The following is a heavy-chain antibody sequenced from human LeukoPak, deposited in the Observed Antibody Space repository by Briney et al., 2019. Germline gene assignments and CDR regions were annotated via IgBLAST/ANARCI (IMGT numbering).Heavy chain of an antibody. CDR1: GFTISSYT. CDR3: ARGRHDSSGYYPTPYYFDY. J-gene: IGHJ4*02. Sequence: PGESLRLSCAASGFTISSYTFGSYPMNWVRQAPGKGLEWVASIDSTSRYIYYADSVKGRFTISRDNAKNSLYLQMNSLRAEDTAVYYCARGRHDSSGYYPTPYYFDYWGQGTLVTVSS. V-gene: IGHV3-21*01. D-gene: IGHD3-22*01. CDR2: IDSTSRYI.